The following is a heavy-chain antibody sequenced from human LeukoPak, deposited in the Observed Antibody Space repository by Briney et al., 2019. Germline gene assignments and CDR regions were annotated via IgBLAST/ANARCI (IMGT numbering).Heavy chain of an antibody. CDR1: GFTFDNYR. CDR2: VNADGGNT. D-gene: IGHD1-26*01. CDR3: TKRVKYGGTWDHFAD. Sequence: PGGSLRLSCAASGFTFDNYRMSWVRQAPGKGLEWVSTVNADGGNTYYADSVKGRFTISRDNSKSTLILQMNSLRVEDTALNYCTKRVKYGGTWDHFADWGQGTLVTVSS. J-gene: IGHJ4*02. V-gene: IGHV3-23*01.